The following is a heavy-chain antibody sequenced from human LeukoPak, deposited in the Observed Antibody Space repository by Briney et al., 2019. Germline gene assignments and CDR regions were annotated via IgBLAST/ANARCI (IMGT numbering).Heavy chain of an antibody. J-gene: IGHJ6*02. Sequence: SETLSLTCTVSGGSITSYYWSWIRQPPGKGLEGIGYIYNSGSTNYNPSLKSRVTISVDTSKNQVSLKLSSVTAADTAVYYCARFQSSSSWDYYYGLDVWGQGTTVTVSS. CDR1: GGSITSYY. CDR3: ARFQSSSSWDYYYGLDV. CDR2: IYNSGST. V-gene: IGHV4-59*01. D-gene: IGHD6-13*01.